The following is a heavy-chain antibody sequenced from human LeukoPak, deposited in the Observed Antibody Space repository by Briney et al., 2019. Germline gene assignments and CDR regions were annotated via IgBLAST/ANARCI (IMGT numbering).Heavy chain of an antibody. Sequence: GGSLRLSCAASGFTFSSYAMSWVRQAPGKGLEWVAVISYDGSNKYYADSVKGRFTISRDNSKNTLYLQMNSLRAEDTAVYYCARDKGGYDVYYYYYMDVWGKGTTVTVSS. J-gene: IGHJ6*03. V-gene: IGHV3-30-3*01. CDR3: ARDKGGYDVYYYYYMDV. D-gene: IGHD5-12*01. CDR2: ISYDGSNK. CDR1: GFTFSSYA.